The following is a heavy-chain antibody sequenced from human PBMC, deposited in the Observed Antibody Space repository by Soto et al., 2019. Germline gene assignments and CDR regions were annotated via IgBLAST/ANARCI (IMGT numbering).Heavy chain of an antibody. D-gene: IGHD6-19*01. CDR1: GFTFSSYG. J-gene: IGHJ6*02. V-gene: IGHV3-30*18. CDR2: ISYDGSNK. Sequence: GSLRLSCAASGFTFSSYGMHWVRQAPGKGLEWVAVISYDGSNKYYADSVKGRFTISRDNSKNTLYLQMNSLRAEDTAVYYCAKDSSGWYRYYYGMDVWGQGTTVTVSS. CDR3: AKDSSGWYRYYYGMDV.